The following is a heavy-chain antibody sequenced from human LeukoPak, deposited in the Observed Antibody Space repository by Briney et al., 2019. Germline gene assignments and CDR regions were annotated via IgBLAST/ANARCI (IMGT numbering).Heavy chain of an antibody. CDR3: AGEVPSLDY. D-gene: IGHD3-10*01. CDR2: ISDDGRST. V-gene: IGHV3-23*01. J-gene: IGHJ4*02. CDR1: GFPFSSFA. Sequence: GGSLRLSCAASGFPFSSFAISWVRQAPGRGLEWVSVISDDGRSTHYAESVQSRFTMARDNSMHTVYLQMNSLGAEDTAFYYCAGEVPSLDYWGRGTLVTVSS.